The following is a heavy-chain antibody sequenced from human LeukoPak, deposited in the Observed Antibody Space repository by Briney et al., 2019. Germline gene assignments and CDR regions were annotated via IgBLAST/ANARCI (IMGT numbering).Heavy chain of an antibody. CDR2: IYYSGST. Sequence: SETLSLTCTVSGSSISSYYWSWIRQPPGKGLQWIWYIYYSGSTNYNPSLKSGVTISVDTSKNQFSLKLSSVTAADTAVYYCARHTTDDYGDYFAFDIWGQGTMVTASS. V-gene: IGHV4-59*08. D-gene: IGHD4-17*01. CDR3: ARHTTDDYGDYFAFDI. CDR1: GSSISSYY. J-gene: IGHJ3*02.